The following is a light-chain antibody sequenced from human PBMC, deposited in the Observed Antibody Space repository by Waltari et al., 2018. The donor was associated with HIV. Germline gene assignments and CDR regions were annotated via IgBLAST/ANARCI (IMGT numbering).Light chain of an antibody. J-gene: IGKJ1*01. CDR2: LGS. V-gene: IGKV2-28*01. CDR3: MHGQQTPV. CDR1: QSFLHQNGQNY. Sequence: DIAMIQSPDSAAASPVEPAPLPCRSSQSFLHQNGQNYLDWYIQRPGQAPELLIYLGSRRASGVPDRIAGSGSGTDFILKISRVEPEDVGVYYCMHGQQTPVFGQGTKVEVK.